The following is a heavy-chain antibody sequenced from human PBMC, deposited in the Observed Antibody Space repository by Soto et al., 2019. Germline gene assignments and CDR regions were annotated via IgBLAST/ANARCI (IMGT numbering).Heavy chain of an antibody. CDR3: ARDPPDRYFESSGFYTD. D-gene: IGHD3-22*01. CDR2: IYNSGST. CDR1: GGSISGYY. J-gene: IGHJ4*02. Sequence: SETLSLTSTVPGGSISGYYWIWMRRPPGKGLEWIGYIYNSGSTNYNPALKSRVTISVDTSKNQFSLKLSSVTAADTAVYYCARDPPDRYFESSGFYTDWGQGTLVTVSS. V-gene: IGHV4-4*08.